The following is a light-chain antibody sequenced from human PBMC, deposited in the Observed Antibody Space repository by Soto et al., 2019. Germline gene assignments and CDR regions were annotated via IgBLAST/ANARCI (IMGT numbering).Light chain of an antibody. CDR3: VSYAGSSSV. J-gene: IGLJ1*01. CDR1: SSDVGGYNF. CDR2: EVN. Sequence: SALTQPPSASGSPGQSVTISCTGTSSDVGGYNFVSWHQQHPGKAPKLIIYEVNKRPSGVPDRFSGSKSGNTASLTVSGLQAEDEADYYCVSYAGSSSVFGTGTKLTVL. V-gene: IGLV2-8*01.